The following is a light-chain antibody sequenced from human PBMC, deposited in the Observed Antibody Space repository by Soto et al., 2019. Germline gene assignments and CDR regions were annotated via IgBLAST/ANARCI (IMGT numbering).Light chain of an antibody. CDR1: SSNIGNNY. Sequence: QSVLTQPPSGSAAPGQTVTISCSGSSSNIGNNYVSWYQQLPGTAPKLLIYENNKRPSGIPDRFSGSKSGTSATLGITGLQTGDEADYYCGTWDSSLSAGVFGGGTKLTVL. V-gene: IGLV1-51*02. CDR3: GTWDSSLSAGV. CDR2: ENN. J-gene: IGLJ3*02.